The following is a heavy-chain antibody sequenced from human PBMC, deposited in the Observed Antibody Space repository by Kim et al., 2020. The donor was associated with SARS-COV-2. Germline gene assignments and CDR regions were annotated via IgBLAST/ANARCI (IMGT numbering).Heavy chain of an antibody. J-gene: IGHJ4*02. D-gene: IGHD6-25*01. CDR2: T. CDR3: AKEGAAGDIDY. Sequence: TYSADSVKGRFTISRDNSKNTLYLQMNSRRAEDTAVYYCAKEGAAGDIDYWGQGTLVTVSS. V-gene: IGHV3-23*01.